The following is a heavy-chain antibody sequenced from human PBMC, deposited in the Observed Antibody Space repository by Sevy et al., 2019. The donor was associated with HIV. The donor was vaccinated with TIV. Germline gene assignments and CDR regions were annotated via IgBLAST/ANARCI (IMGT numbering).Heavy chain of an antibody. CDR2: ISAGGYST. D-gene: IGHD3-22*01. J-gene: IGHJ4*02. CDR3: AKDFSDVYYYDSSATVDY. Sequence: GGSLRLSCAASGIAFSTYAMFWVRQAPGKGLEWVSSISAGGYSTYYTDAVKGRFTLSRDKSRNTLDLQMNSLRADDTAVYYCAKDFSDVYYYDSSATVDYWGQGTLVTVSS. CDR1: GIAFSTYA. V-gene: IGHV3-23*01.